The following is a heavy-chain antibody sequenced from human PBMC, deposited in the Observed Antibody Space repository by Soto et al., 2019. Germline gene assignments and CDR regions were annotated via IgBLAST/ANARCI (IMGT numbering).Heavy chain of an antibody. CDR1: GYLFTSFS. CDR2: INPGSGDL. D-gene: IGHD2-8*01. CDR3: ARRGRDSYCTSDCLAALDV. Sequence: QVQLVQSGAAVKDPGASVRLSCKTSGYLFTSFSLHWVRQAPGQGPEWMGWINPGSGDLEYSPKFQGRVTIDRDTLANTAYLELHRLKFEDTAVYSWARRGRDSYCTSDCLAALDVWGRGTMVTVS. V-gene: IGHV1-3*01. J-gene: IGHJ3*01.